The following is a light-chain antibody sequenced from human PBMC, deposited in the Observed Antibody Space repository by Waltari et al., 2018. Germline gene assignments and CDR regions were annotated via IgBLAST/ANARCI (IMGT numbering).Light chain of an antibody. V-gene: IGKV3-15*01. CDR2: DAS. J-gene: IGKJ2*03. Sequence: EIVMTQSPGTLSVSPGERATLFCRASQSVGHNLAWFQQKPGQAPRPLIYDASVWAPGVPARFSGGGSGTEFTLTISRLQSEDFAVYYCQQYNYWPPDSFGQGTKLEIK. CDR3: QQYNYWPPDS. CDR1: QSVGHN.